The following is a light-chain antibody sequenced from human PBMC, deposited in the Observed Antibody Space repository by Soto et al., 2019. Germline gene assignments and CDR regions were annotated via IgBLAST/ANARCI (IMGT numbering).Light chain of an antibody. CDR2: GAS. CDR3: QKYNSAPPWT. Sequence: EIVMTQSPATLSVSPGERATLSCRASQSVSSSLAWYQQKPGQAPRLLIYGASNRATGIPDRFSGSGSGTDFTLTISSLQPEDVATYYCQKYNSAPPWTFGQGTKVDIK. CDR1: QSVSSS. V-gene: IGKV3D-15*01. J-gene: IGKJ1*01.